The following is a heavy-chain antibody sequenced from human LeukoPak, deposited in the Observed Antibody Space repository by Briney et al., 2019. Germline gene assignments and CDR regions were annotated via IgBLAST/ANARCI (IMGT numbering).Heavy chain of an antibody. Sequence: ASVKVSCKASGYTFTSYGISWVRQAPGQGLEWMGWISAYRDDTHYAQRLQGRVTMTTDTSTSTAYMELRSLRSDDTAVYYCARGGGRPYYYYYFMDVWGKGTTVTVSS. CDR3: ARGGGRPYYYYYFMDV. CDR2: ISAYRDDT. CDR1: GYTFTSYG. V-gene: IGHV1-18*01. J-gene: IGHJ6*03. D-gene: IGHD2-15*01.